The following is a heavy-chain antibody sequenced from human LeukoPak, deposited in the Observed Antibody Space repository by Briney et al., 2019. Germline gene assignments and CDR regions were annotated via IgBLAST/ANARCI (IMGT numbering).Heavy chain of an antibody. Sequence: GGSLRLSGAASRFTFSNYGVNWVRKAPGKGLKWVSYINSRSSTIYYADSVRGRFTISRDNAKNSLYLQMNSLKAEDTAIYYCAREVGTPQAFDIWGQGTMVTVSS. D-gene: IGHD1-26*01. CDR2: INSRSSTI. CDR3: AREVGTPQAFDI. J-gene: IGHJ3*02. V-gene: IGHV3-48*01. CDR1: RFTFSNYG.